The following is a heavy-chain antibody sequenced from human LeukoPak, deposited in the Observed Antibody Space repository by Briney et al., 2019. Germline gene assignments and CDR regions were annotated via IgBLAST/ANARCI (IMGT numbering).Heavy chain of an antibody. D-gene: IGHD5-18*01. Sequence: SVKVSCKASGGTFSSYAISWVRQAPGQGLEWMGGIIPIFGTANYAQKFQGRVTITADESTSTAYMELSSLRSEDTAVYYCASLVDTAMVTSDAFDIWGQGTMVTVSS. V-gene: IGHV1-69*01. CDR1: GGTFSSYA. J-gene: IGHJ3*02. CDR2: IIPIFGTA. CDR3: ASLVDTAMVTSDAFDI.